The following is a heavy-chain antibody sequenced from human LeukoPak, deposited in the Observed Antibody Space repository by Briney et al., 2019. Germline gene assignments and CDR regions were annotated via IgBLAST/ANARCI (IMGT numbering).Heavy chain of an antibody. V-gene: IGHV3-11*04. CDR1: GFTFGDYY. CDR3: ARGGSYYDTSGLNYFDS. Sequence: PGGSLRLSCATSGFTFGDYYMTWIRQGPGKGLEWISYISGAGTTMYYADSVEGRFTMSRDNARNSLYLQMNSLRVEDTAIYYCARGGSYYDTSGLNYFDSWGQGTLVTVSS. CDR2: ISGAGTTM. D-gene: IGHD3-22*01. J-gene: IGHJ4*02.